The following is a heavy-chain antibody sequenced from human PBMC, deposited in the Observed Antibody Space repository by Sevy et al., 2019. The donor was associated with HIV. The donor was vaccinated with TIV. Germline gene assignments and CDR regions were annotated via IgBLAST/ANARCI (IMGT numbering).Heavy chain of an antibody. CDR2: ISSSSSYI. J-gene: IGHJ4*02. V-gene: IGHV3-21*01. CDR3: ASFSLDTAMVYFDY. D-gene: IGHD5-18*01. Sequence: GGSLRLSCVASGFTFSSYSMNWVRQAPGKGLEWVSSISSSSSYIYYADSVKGRFTISRDNAKNSLYLQMNSLRAEDTAVYYCASFSLDTAMVYFDYWGQGTLVTVSS. CDR1: GFTFSSYS.